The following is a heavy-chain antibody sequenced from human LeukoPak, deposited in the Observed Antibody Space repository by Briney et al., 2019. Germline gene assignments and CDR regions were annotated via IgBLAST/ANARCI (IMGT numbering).Heavy chain of an antibody. V-gene: IGHV4-34*01. D-gene: IGHD3-3*01. Sequence: SETPSLTCAVYGGSFSGYYWSWIRQPPGKGLEWIGEINHSGSTNYNPSLKSRVTISVDTSKNQFSLKLSSVTAADTAVYYCARGRVTIFGVVTYPLLFDYWGQGTLVTVSS. CDR3: ARGRVTIFGVVTYPLLFDY. J-gene: IGHJ4*02. CDR2: INHSGST. CDR1: GGSFSGYY.